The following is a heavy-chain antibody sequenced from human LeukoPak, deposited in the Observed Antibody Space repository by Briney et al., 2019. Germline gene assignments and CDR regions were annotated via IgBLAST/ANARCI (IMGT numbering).Heavy chain of an antibody. V-gene: IGHV4-59*08. D-gene: IGHD6-19*01. J-gene: IGHJ4*02. Sequence: SETLSLTCTVSGGSISGFYWSWIRRPPGKGLEWIGYIYYSGSTNYNPSLKSRLTISIDTSKNQFSLKLSSVTAADTAMYYCARHSGAGTGFVYWGQGTLVTVSS. CDR2: IYYSGST. CDR1: GGSISGFY. CDR3: ARHSGAGTGFVY.